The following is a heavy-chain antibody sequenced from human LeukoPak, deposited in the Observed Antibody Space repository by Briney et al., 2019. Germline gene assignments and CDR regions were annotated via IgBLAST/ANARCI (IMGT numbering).Heavy chain of an antibody. J-gene: IGHJ4*02. D-gene: IGHD6-13*01. Sequence: GGSLRLSCAASGFTFSSYGMHWVRQAPGKGLEWVAVISYDGSSKYYADSVKGRFTISRDNSKNTLYLQMNSLRAEDTAVYYCAKEGHGSSLDYWGQGTLVTVSS. CDR1: GFTFSSYG. V-gene: IGHV3-30*18. CDR2: ISYDGSSK. CDR3: AKEGHGSSLDY.